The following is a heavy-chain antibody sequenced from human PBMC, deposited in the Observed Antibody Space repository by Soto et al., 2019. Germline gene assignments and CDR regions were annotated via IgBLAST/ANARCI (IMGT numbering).Heavy chain of an antibody. J-gene: IGHJ4*02. D-gene: IGHD3-9*01. CDR1: SSSIRTYY. CDR3: ARHPGYYDVLTGYSTYYFDY. CDR2: IYYRGNT. V-gene: IGHV4-59*08. Sequence: PSETLSLTCPFSSSSIRTYYGSWIRQPPGPGLEWIGYIYYRGNTNYNPSFKSQVTISLDTSKNQFSLRLSSVTAADTAVYYCARHPGYYDVLTGYSTYYFDYWGQGTLVTVS.